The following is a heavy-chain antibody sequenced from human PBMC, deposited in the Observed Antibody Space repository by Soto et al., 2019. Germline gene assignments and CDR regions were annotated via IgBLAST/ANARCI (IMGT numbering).Heavy chain of an antibody. D-gene: IGHD4-17*01. CDR3: QTTVTLEGMDGVRI. CDR2: IYYSGNA. Sequence: HLQLPESGPGLVKPSETLSLTSSVSGGSNNNFDSYWGWFRQPPGMGLAWIGSIYYSGNAYSNPSRKRRATISAATSENHFSLKLRSRTAADTAIYYCQTTVTLEGMDGVRIWWPGAMVTVSS. CDR1: GGSNNNFDSY. V-gene: IGHV4-39*02. J-gene: IGHJ3*02.